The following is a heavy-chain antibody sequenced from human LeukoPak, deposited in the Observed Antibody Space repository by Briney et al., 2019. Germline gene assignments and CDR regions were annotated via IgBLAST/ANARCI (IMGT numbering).Heavy chain of an antibody. V-gene: IGHV3-74*01. CDR3: VSFYEAY. J-gene: IGHJ4*02. CDR1: GFTFSSHL. CDR2: ISSDGTYT. Sequence: GSLRLSCAASGFTFSSHLMHWVRQAPGKGLVWVSRISSDGTYTNYADSVRGRFTISRDNAKNTLYLQMNSLRAEDTAVYYCVSFYEAYWGRGTLVTVSS. D-gene: IGHD2/OR15-2a*01.